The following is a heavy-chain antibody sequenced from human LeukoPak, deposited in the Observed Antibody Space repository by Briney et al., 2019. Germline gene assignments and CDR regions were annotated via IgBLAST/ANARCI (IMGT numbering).Heavy chain of an antibody. Sequence: GGSLRLSCAASGFTFSSHWMHWVRQAPGKGLEWVALISYDANIGSNKYYADSVKGRFTISRDNSKNTLYLQMNSLRAEDTAVYYCARDGGYDFWSGYYQDYWGQGTLVTVSS. V-gene: IGHV3-30-3*01. J-gene: IGHJ4*02. CDR1: GFTFSSHW. D-gene: IGHD3-3*01. CDR3: ARDGGYDFWSGYYQDY. CDR2: ISYDANIGSNK.